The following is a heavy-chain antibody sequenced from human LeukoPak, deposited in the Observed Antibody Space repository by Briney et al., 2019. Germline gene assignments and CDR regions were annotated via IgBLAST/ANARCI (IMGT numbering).Heavy chain of an antibody. CDR1: GGSISSYY. CDR3: ARERARDSSGYPNY. D-gene: IGHD3-22*01. CDR2: IYYSGST. Sequence: KTSETLSLTCTVSGGSISSYYWSWIRQPPGKGLEWIGYIYYSGSTNYNPSLKSRVTISVDTSKNQFSLKLSSVTAADTAVYYCARERARDSSGYPNYWGQGTLVTVSS. V-gene: IGHV4-59*01. J-gene: IGHJ4*02.